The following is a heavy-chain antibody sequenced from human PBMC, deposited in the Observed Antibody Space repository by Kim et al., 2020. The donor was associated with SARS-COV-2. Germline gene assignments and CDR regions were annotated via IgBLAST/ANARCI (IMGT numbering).Heavy chain of an antibody. CDR3: ARGPRYDLWFGEY. CDR2: IKQDGSEK. V-gene: IGHV3-7*05. Sequence: GGSLRLSCAASGFTFSSYWMSWVRQAPGKGLEWVANIKQDGSEKYYVDSVKGRSTISRDNAKNSLYLQMNSLRAEDTAVYYCARGPRYDLWFGEYWGQGTLVTVSS. J-gene: IGHJ4*02. CDR1: GFTFSSYW. D-gene: IGHD3-10*01.